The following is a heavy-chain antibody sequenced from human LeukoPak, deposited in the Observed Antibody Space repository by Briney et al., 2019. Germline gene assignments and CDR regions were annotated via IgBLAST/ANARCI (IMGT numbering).Heavy chain of an antibody. CDR2: INPNSGGT. CDR1: GYTFAGYY. D-gene: IGHD2-2*01. J-gene: IGHJ4*02. CDR3: ARGEPGEYQLLSPDFDY. Sequence: ASVKVSCKASGYTFAGYYMHWVRQAPGQGLEWMGWINPNSGGTNYAQKFQGRVTMTRDTSISTAYMELSRLRSDDTAVYYCARGEPGEYQLLSPDFDYWGQGTLVTVSS. V-gene: IGHV1-2*02.